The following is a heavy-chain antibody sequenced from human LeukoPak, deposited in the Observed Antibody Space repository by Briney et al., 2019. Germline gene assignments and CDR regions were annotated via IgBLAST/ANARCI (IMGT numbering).Heavy chain of an antibody. J-gene: IGHJ6*02. Sequence: GGSLRLSCAASGFTFDDYAMHWVRQAPGKGLEWVSGISWNSGSIGYADSVKGRFTISRDNAKNSLYLQMNSLRAEDTALYYCAKEGSTRYSYGHSLSRYYYYYGMDVWGQGTTVTVSS. CDR1: GFTFDDYA. D-gene: IGHD5-18*01. V-gene: IGHV3-9*01. CDR3: AKEGSTRYSYGHSLSRYYYYYGMDV. CDR2: ISWNSGSI.